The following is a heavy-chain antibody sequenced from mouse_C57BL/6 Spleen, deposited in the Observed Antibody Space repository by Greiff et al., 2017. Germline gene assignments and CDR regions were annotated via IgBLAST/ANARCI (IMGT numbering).Heavy chain of an antibody. CDR1: GFTFSDYG. J-gene: IGHJ1*03. D-gene: IGHD4-1*01. CDR3: ARNWDWYFDV. CDR2: ISSGSSTI. Sequence: VQLKESGGGLVKPGGSLKLSCAASGFTFSDYGMHWVRQAPEKGLEWVAYISSGSSTIYYADTVKGRFTISRDNAKNTLFLPMTSLRSEDTAMYYCARNWDWYFDVWGTGTTVTVSS. V-gene: IGHV5-17*01.